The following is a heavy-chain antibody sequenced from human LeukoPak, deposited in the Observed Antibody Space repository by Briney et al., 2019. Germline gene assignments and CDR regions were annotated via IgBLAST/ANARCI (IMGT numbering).Heavy chain of an antibody. D-gene: IGHD2-15*01. Sequence: GGSLRLSCAASGFTFGNYAMSWVRQAPGRGLEWVSLISGGGGSTYYADSVKGRFTITRDNSGNKMDLQMNSLRAEDTAVYYCARDAMCSGGSCYPDYWGQGILVTVSS. CDR3: ARDAMCSGGSCYPDY. V-gene: IGHV3-23*01. CDR2: ISGGGGST. CDR1: GFTFGNYA. J-gene: IGHJ4*02.